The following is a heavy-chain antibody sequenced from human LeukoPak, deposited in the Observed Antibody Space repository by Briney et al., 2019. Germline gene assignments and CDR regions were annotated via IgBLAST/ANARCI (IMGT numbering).Heavy chain of an antibody. CDR3: ARVSAVAGPSEADY. V-gene: IGHV4-39*07. J-gene: IGHJ4*02. Sequence: SETLSLTCTVSGGSISSSSYYWGWICQPPGKGLEWIGSIYYSGSTYYNPSLKSRVTISVDTSKNQFSLKLSSVTAADTAVYYCARVSAVAGPSEADYWGQGTLVTVSS. D-gene: IGHD6-19*01. CDR2: IYYSGST. CDR1: GGSISSSSYY.